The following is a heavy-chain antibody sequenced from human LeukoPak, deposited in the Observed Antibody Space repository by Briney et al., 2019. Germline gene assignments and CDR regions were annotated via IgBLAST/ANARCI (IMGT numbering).Heavy chain of an antibody. J-gene: IGHJ4*02. CDR1: GGSISRGSYY. V-gene: IGHV4-61*10. CDR2: IYHSGST. CDR3: ARFSQYSDSTYHDLDY. D-gene: IGHD3-22*01. Sequence: SETLSLTCTVSGGSISRGSYYWSWIRQPAGKGLEWIGSIYHSGSTYYNPSLKSRVTISVDTSKNQFSLRLTSVTAADTAVYYCARFSQYSDSTYHDLDYWGQGTLVSVSS.